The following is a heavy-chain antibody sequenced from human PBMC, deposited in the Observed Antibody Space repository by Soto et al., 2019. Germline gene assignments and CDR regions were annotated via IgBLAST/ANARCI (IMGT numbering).Heavy chain of an antibody. V-gene: IGHV3-48*02. J-gene: IGHJ2*01. CDR1: GFTFSSYS. CDR2: ISSSSSTI. D-gene: IGHD3-9*01. Sequence: EVQLVESGGGLVQPGGSLRLSCAASGFTFSSYSMNWVRQAPGKGLEWVSYISSSSSTIYYADSVKGRFTISRDNAKNSLYLQMNSLRDEDTAVYYCARDKARYFDWPRLVGWYFDLWGRGTLVTVSS. CDR3: ARDKARYFDWPRLVGWYFDL.